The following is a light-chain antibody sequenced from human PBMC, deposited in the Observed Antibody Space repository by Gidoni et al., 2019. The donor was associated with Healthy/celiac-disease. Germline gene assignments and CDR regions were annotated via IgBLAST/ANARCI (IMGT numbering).Light chain of an antibody. CDR1: QDISNY. Sequence: IQMTQSPSSLSASVGDRVTITCQASQDISNYLNWYQQKPVKAPKLLIYDASNLETGVPSRFSGSGSGTDFTFTISSLQPEDIATYYCQQYDNLPWTFGQGTKVEIK. V-gene: IGKV1-33*01. J-gene: IGKJ1*01. CDR2: DAS. CDR3: QQYDNLPWT.